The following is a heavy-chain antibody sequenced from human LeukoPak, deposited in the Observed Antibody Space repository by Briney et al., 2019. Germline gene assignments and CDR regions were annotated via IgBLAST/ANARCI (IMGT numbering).Heavy chain of an antibody. CDR2: INGNGGRT. V-gene: IGHV3-20*04. Sequence: GGSLRLSCAAAGFNFDYYGMSWVRQAPGKGLELVSGINGNGGRTGYPDSVKGRFTISRDNAKDSLYLQMNSLRAEDTALYYCARHGVMAAAAYFDYWGQGNLVTVSS. CDR1: GFNFDYYG. D-gene: IGHD6-13*01. J-gene: IGHJ4*02. CDR3: ARHGVMAAAAYFDY.